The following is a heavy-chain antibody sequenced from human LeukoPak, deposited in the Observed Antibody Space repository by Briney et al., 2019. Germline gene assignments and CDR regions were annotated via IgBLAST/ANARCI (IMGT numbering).Heavy chain of an antibody. CDR1: GLTSSNAW. Sequence: PGGSLRLSCAASGLTSSNAWMSWVRQAPGKVLEWVSRIKSKTDGGTTDYGAPVKGRFIISRDDSKNTLYLQMNGLKIDDTAVYYCITDPGEWEPIWGQGTMVTVSS. J-gene: IGHJ3*02. CDR3: ITDPGEWEPI. CDR2: IKSKTDGGTT. V-gene: IGHV3-15*01. D-gene: IGHD1-26*01.